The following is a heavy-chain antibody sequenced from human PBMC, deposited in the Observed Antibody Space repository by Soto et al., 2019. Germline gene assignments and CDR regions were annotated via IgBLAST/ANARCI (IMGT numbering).Heavy chain of an antibody. J-gene: IGHJ3*02. CDR3: ARDLYDSRGYDDAFDI. CDR2: ISSSGSTI. V-gene: IGHV3-11*01. D-gene: IGHD3-22*01. CDR1: GFTFSDYY. Sequence: QVQLVESGGGLVKPGGSLRLSCAASGFTFSDYYMSWIRQAPGKGLEWVSYISSSGSTIYYADSVKGRFTISRDNAKNTLYLQMNSLRAEDPAVDYCARDLYDSRGYDDAFDIWGQGTMVTVSS.